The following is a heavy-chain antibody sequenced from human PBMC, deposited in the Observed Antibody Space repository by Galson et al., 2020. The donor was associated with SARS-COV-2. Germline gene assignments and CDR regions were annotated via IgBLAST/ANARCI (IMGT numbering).Heavy chain of an antibody. Sequence: SETLSLTCTVSAGSISTSSDYWGWIRQPPGKGLEWIATISYSGSTYYNPSLKSRVMISVDKSKNQFSLKMSPVTAADTAVYYCARRKYYNYYMDVWGKGTTVTISS. CDR1: AGSISTSSDY. J-gene: IGHJ6*03. V-gene: IGHV4-39*01. CDR3: ARRKYYNYYMDV. CDR2: ISYSGST.